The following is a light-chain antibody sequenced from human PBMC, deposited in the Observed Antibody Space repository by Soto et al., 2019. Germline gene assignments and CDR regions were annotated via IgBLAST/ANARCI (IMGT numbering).Light chain of an antibody. CDR2: GAS. CDR3: QQYNNWPPGA. V-gene: IGKV3-20*01. J-gene: IGKJ1*01. Sequence: EIVLTQSPGTLSLSPVERTTLSCRASQSVSSNFLDWYQQKPGQAPRLLIYGASSRATGIPDRFSGSGSGTDFTLTISRLEPEDFAVYYCQQYNNWPPGAFGQGTKVDI. CDR1: QSVSSNF.